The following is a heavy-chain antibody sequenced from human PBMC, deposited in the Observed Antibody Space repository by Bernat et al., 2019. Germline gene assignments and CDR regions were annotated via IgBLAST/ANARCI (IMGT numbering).Heavy chain of an antibody. D-gene: IGHD5/OR15-5a*01. CDR1: GFTFSGDW. V-gene: IGHV3-74*01. Sequence: EVKLVESGGGLIQPGGSLRLSCAASGFTFSGDWMHWARQVPGKGLVWVSRINGDGTITDYADSVKGRFTISRDNAKNTLYLQMNSLRVEDTAVYYCVRSVSGAAGFFDYWGPGSLVTVSS. CDR2: INGDGTIT. J-gene: IGHJ4*02. CDR3: VRSVSGAAGFFDY.